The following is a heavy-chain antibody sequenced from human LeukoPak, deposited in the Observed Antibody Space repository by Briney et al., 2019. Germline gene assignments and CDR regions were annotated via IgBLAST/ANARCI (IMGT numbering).Heavy chain of an antibody. CDR3: ARHFYDNTFDI. D-gene: IGHD3-22*01. V-gene: IGHV3-74*01. Sequence: GGSLRLSCAASGFTFSNYWMHWVRQAPGKGLVWVSHIYKDGSNPNYADSVKGRFTISRDNSKNTLYLQMNSLRAEDTAVYYCARHFYDNTFDIWGQGTMVTVSS. J-gene: IGHJ3*02. CDR1: GFTFSNYW. CDR2: IYKDGSNP.